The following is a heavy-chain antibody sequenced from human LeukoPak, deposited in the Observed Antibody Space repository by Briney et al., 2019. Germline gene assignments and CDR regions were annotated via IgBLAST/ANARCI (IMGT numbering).Heavy chain of an antibody. V-gene: IGHV1-2*02. CDR3: ARLKGSGSYTNFDF. D-gene: IGHD1-26*01. Sequence: ASVKVSCKASGYTFTGYFLHWVRQAPGQGPEWMGWINPNSADTNYAQKFQDRVSMTRDTSISTAYMELGRLRSGDTAVYYCARLKGSGSYTNFDFWGQGTLVTVSS. CDR1: GYTFTGYF. CDR2: INPNSADT. J-gene: IGHJ4*02.